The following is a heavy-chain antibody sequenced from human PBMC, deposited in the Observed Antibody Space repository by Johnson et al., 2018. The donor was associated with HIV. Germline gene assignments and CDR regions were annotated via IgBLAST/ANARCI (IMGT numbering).Heavy chain of an antibody. CDR2: IRYDGSNK. CDR3: AKDRETFLEWLDAFDI. J-gene: IGHJ3*02. V-gene: IGHV3-30*02. Sequence: QVQLVESGGGVVQPGGSLRLSCAASGFTFSSYGMHWVRQAPGKGLEWVAFIRYDGSNKYYADSVKGRFTISRDNSKNKMYLQMNSLRAEDTAVYYCAKDRETFLEWLDAFDIWGQGTMVTVSS. D-gene: IGHD3-3*02. CDR1: GFTFSSYG.